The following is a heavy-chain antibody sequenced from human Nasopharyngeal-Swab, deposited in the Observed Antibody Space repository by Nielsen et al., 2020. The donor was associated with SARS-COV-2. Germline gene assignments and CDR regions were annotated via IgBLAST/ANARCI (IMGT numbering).Heavy chain of an antibody. CDR1: GFTFSSYA. J-gene: IGHJ4*02. D-gene: IGHD3-3*01. CDR3: AKAPGVRKDI. Sequence: GESLKISCAASGFTFSSYAMSWVRQAPGKGLEWVSAISGSGGSTYYADSVKGRFTISRDNSKNTLYLQMNSLRAEDTAVYYCAKAPGVRKDIWGQGTLVTVSS. V-gene: IGHV3-23*01. CDR2: ISGSGGST.